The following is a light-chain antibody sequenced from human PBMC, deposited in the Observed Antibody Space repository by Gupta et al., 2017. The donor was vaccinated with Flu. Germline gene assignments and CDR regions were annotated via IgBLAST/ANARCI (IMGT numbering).Light chain of an antibody. CDR2: GDS. J-gene: IGLJ2*01. CDR3: QSYESSMSGSV. Sequence: TTTSTGSSCNKGEGDDVDWYQQEPVAAPKLLIYGDSNRPSGVPDRFSGSKYGTAATLTITGVQAGDEADYYCQSYESSMSGSVFGGGTKLTVL. CDR1: SCNKGEGDD. V-gene: IGLV1-40*01.